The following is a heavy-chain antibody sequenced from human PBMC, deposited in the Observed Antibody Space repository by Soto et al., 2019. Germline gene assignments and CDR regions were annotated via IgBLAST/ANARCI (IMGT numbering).Heavy chain of an antibody. CDR1: GFPFSTYL. V-gene: IGHV3-7*01. J-gene: IGHJ4*02. Sequence: GGALRLSCAASGFPFSTYLMTWVRQATGKGLEWVANIKQDGSEKYYVDSVKGRFTISRDNAKNSLFLQMNSLRAEDTALYYCARVKTNIVVVVAPYYFDYWGQGTLVTVSS. CDR3: ARVKTNIVVVVAPYYFDY. CDR2: IKQDGSEK. D-gene: IGHD2-15*01.